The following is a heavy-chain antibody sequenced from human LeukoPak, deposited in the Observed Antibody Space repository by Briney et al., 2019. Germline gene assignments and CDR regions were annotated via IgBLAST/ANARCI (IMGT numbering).Heavy chain of an antibody. CDR2: INPSGGST. D-gene: IGHD6-13*01. J-gene: IGHJ4*02. CDR3: ARETIAAAGRTLDY. Sequence: ASVKVSCKASGYTFTSYGISWVRQAPGQGLEWMGIINPSGGSTSYAQKFQGRVTMTRDTSTSTVYMELSSLRSEDTAVYYCARETIAAAGRTLDYWGQGTLVTVSS. V-gene: IGHV1-46*01. CDR1: GYTFTSYG.